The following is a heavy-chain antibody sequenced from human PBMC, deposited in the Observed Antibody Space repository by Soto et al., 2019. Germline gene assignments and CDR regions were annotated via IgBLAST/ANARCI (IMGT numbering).Heavy chain of an antibody. CDR3: ATWHEREHAYDV. Sequence: DVQLVESGGGLIQPGESLRLSCAAFGFTISGKKYVAWVRQAPGKGLEWVSALYDLDGSFYTASVKGRFTTSSDSSKTTLYLQMNDLRPDDTAVYYCATWHEREHAYDVWGQGTTFTVSS. CDR1: GFTISGKKY. V-gene: IGHV3-53*01. CDR2: LYDLDGS. J-gene: IGHJ3*01. D-gene: IGHD1-1*01.